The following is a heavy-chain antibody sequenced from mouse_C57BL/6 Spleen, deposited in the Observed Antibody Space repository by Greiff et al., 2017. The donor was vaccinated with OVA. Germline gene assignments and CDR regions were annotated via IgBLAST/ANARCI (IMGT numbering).Heavy chain of an antibody. CDR2: INYDGSST. CDR1: GFTLSDYY. J-gene: IGHJ3*01. D-gene: IGHD2-3*01. V-gene: IGHV5-16*01. CDR3: ASRIYDGSFSY. Sequence: EVKVVESEGGLVQPGSSMKLSCTASGFTLSDYYMAWVRQVPEKGLEWVANINYDGSSTYYLDSLKSRFIISRDNAKNILYLQMSSLKSEDTATYYCASRIYDGSFSYWGQGTLVTVSA.